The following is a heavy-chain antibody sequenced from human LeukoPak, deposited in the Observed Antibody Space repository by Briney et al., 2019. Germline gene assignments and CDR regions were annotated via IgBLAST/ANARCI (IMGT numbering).Heavy chain of an antibody. J-gene: IGHJ4*02. Sequence: GESLKISCKVSGYRFTTYWIAWVRQMPGKGLEWMGIIYPGDSDTRYSPSFRGQVTISADKSISTAYLQWSSLKASDTAMYYCARPGPTVRYFDYWGQGTLVTVSS. D-gene: IGHD1-1*01. CDR3: ARPGPTVRYFDY. CDR1: GYRFTTYW. CDR2: IYPGDSDT. V-gene: IGHV5-51*01.